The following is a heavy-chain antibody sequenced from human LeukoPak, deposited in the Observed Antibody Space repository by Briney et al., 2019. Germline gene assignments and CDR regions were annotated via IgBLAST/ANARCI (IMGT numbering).Heavy chain of an antibody. CDR1: GYSFTSYW. J-gene: IGHJ4*02. V-gene: IGHV5-51*01. D-gene: IGHD3-9*01. Sequence: GESLKISCKGSGYSFTSYWIGWVRQMPGKGLEWMGIIYPGDSDTRYSPSFQGQVTISADKSISTAYLQWSSLKASDTAMYYCARLGGLRYFDWFFDYWGQGTLVTVSS. CDR3: ARLGGLRYFDWFFDY. CDR2: IYPGDSDT.